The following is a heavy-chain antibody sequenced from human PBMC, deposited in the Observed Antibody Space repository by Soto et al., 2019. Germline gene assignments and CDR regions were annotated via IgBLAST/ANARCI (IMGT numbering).Heavy chain of an antibody. CDR1: GFTFSSYG. Sequence: QVQLVESGGGVVQPGRSLRLSCVASGFTFSSYGMHWVRQAPGKGLEWVAVISNDGSNKYYAYSVKGRFTISRDNSKNTLFLQMNSLRVEDTAVYYCATSWSTWYGEFNYWGQGTLVTVSS. CDR3: ATSWSTWYGEFNY. V-gene: IGHV3-30*03. CDR2: ISNDGSNK. D-gene: IGHD3-10*01. J-gene: IGHJ4*02.